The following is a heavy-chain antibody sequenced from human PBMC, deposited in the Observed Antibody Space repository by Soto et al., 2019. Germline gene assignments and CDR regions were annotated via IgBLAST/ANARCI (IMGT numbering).Heavy chain of an antibody. V-gene: IGHV1-69*05. CDR1: GGTFSSYA. CDR2: IIPIFGTA. Sequence: ASVKVSCKASGGTFSSYAISWVRQAPGQGLEWMGGIIPIFGTANYAQKFQGRVTMTTDTSTSTAYMELRSLRSDDTAVYYCARGVGLLSNWFDPWGQGTLVTVSS. CDR3: ARGVGLLSNWFDP. D-gene: IGHD3-10*01. J-gene: IGHJ5*02.